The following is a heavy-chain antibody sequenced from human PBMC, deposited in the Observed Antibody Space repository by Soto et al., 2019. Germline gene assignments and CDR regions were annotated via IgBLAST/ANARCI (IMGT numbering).Heavy chain of an antibody. CDR2: IYYSGST. CDR1: GGSISSGDYY. Sequence: SETLSLTCTVSGGSISSGDYYWSWIRQPPGKGLEWIGYIYYSGSTYYNPSLKSRVTISVDTSKNQFSLKLSSVTAADTAVYYCARVNIVATIWINWFDPWGQGTLVTVSS. J-gene: IGHJ5*02. V-gene: IGHV4-30-4*01. D-gene: IGHD5-12*01. CDR3: ARVNIVATIWINWFDP.